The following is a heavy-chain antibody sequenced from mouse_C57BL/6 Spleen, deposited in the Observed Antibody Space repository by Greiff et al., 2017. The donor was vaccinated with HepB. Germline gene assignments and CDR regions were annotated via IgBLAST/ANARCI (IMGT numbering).Heavy chain of an antibody. CDR1: GYTFTSYW. Sequence: VQLQQSGAELVMPGASVKLSCKASGYTFTSYWMHWVKQRPGQGLEWIGEIDPSDSYTNYNQKFKSKSTLTVDKSSSTAYMQLSSLTSEDSAVYYCARPGFDYWGQGTTLTVSS. V-gene: IGHV1-69*01. J-gene: IGHJ2*01. CDR2: IDPSDSYT. CDR3: ARPGFDY.